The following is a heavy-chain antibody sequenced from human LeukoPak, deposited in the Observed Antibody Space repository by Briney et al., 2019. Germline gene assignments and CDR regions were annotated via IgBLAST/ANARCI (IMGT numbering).Heavy chain of an antibody. J-gene: IGHJ4*02. CDR2: ISGRGEAI. D-gene: IGHD2-15*01. V-gene: IGHV3-48*01. CDR1: GFTFSSYS. Sequence: GGSLRLSCAASGFTFSSYSMNWVRQAPGKGLEWISYISGRGEAIFYADSVQGRFTISRDNAKNSIYLQMNGLTAEDTAVYYCARTYGSGSLDYGGQGTLVTVSS. CDR3: ARTYGSGSLDY.